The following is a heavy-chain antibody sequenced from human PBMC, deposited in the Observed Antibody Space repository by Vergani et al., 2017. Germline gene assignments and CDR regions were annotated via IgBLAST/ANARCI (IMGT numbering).Heavy chain of an antibody. J-gene: IGHJ3*02. CDR2: IYYSGST. V-gene: IGHV4-31*03. CDR1: GGSISSGGYY. Sequence: QVQLQESGPGLVKPSQTLSLTCTVSGGSISSGGYYWSWIRQHPGKGLEWIGYIYYSGSTYYNPSLKSRVTISVDTSKNQFSLKLSSVTAADTAVYYFARGERVAARSIDAFDIWGQGTMVTVSS. D-gene: IGHD6-6*01. CDR3: ARGERVAARSIDAFDI.